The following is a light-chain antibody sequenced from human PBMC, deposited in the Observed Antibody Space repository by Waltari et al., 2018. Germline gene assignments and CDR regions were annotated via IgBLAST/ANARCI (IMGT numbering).Light chain of an antibody. CDR2: LGS. CDR3: MQALESPRT. V-gene: IGKV2-28*01. Sequence: DIVMTQSPLSLPVSPGEPASISCRSSQSLLHSNGYTCLEWYLRKPGQSPQVLIYLGSVRAAGVPDRFSGSGSGTDYTLKISRVEADDVGFYYCMQALESPRTFGQGTKVEIK. CDR1: QSLLHSNGYTC. J-gene: IGKJ1*01.